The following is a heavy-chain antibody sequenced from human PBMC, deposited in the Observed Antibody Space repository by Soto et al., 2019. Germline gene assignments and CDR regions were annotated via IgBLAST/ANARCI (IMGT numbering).Heavy chain of an antibody. V-gene: IGHV3-7*03. Sequence: GGSLRLSCAASGFTFSSYWMSWVRQAPGKGLEWVANIKQDGSEKYYVDSVKGRFTISRDNAKNSLYLQMNSLRAEDTALYYCAKNCGTSYYYYMDVWGKGTTVTVSS. CDR3: AKNCGTSYYYYMDV. CDR2: IKQDGSEK. D-gene: IGHD2-21*01. CDR1: GFTFSSYW. J-gene: IGHJ6*03.